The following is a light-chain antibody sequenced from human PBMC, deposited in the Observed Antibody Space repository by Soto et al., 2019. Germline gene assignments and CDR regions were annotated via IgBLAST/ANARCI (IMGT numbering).Light chain of an antibody. Sequence: EVVMTQSPATLSVSPGEGATLSCRASQSIGSLLAWYQQRPGQAPRLLIYRASTRATGDPARFSGSGSGTEFTLTIYSLQSEDLAVYYCHQYNSWPITFGGGTKVEIK. CDR3: HQYNSWPIT. J-gene: IGKJ4*01. V-gene: IGKV3-15*01. CDR2: RAS. CDR1: QSIGSL.